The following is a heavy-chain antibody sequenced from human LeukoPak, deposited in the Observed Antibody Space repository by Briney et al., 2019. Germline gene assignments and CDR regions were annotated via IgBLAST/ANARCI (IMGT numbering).Heavy chain of an antibody. CDR3: ASAFYGDYYFDY. Sequence: SETLSLTCTVSGGSISSSSYYWGWIRQPPGKGLEWIGSIYYSGSTYYNPSLKSRVTISVDRSKNQFSLKLSSVTAADTAVYYCASAFYGDYYFDYWGQGTLVTVSS. CDR2: IYYSGST. CDR1: GGSISSSSYY. D-gene: IGHD4-17*01. J-gene: IGHJ4*02. V-gene: IGHV4-39*01.